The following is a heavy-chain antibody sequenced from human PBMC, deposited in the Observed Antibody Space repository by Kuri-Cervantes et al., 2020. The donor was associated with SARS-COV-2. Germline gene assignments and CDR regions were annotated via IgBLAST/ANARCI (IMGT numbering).Heavy chain of an antibody. V-gene: IGHV3-30*02. Sequence: GGSLRLSCAASGFTFSSYAMHWVRQAPGKGLEWVAFIRYDGSNKYYADSVKGRFTISRDNSKNTLYLQMNSLRAEDTAVYYCAKDMVAGTRGYYYYGMDVWGQGTTVTVSS. CDR3: AKDMVAGTRGYYYYGMDV. CDR1: GFTFSSYA. J-gene: IGHJ6*02. D-gene: IGHD6-19*01. CDR2: IRYDGSNK.